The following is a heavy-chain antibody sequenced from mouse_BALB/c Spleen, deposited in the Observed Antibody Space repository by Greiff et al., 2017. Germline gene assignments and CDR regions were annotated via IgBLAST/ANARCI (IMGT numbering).Heavy chain of an antibody. D-gene: IGHD1-3*01. CDR3: ARDSRSYDAMDY. V-gene: IGHV5-15*02. J-gene: IGHJ4*01. CDR2: ISNLAYSI. CDR1: GFTFSDYG. Sequence: EVKLVESGGGLVQPGGSRKLSCAASGFTFSDYGMAWVRQAPGKGPEWVAFISNLAYSIYYAETVTGRFTISRENAKNTLYLEMSSLRSEDTAMYYCARDSRSYDAMDYWGQGTSVTGSS.